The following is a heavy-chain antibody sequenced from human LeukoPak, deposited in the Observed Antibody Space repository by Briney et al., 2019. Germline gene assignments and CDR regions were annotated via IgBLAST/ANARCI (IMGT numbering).Heavy chain of an antibody. J-gene: IGHJ4*02. Sequence: SETLSLTCTVSNGSIITSSYYRAWLRQPPGKGLEWIGRIYYRGRTYYNPSLKIRVTISADTSKNQFSLNLSSVTASDTAVYYCARQKILDDNYDSSGYYVDQWGQGSLVTVSS. CDR2: IYYRGRT. D-gene: IGHD3-22*01. CDR1: NGSIITSSYY. CDR3: ARQKILDDNYDSSGYYVDQ. V-gene: IGHV4-39*01.